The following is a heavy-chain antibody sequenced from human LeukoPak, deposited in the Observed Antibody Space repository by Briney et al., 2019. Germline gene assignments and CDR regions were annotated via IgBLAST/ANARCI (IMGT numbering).Heavy chain of an antibody. V-gene: IGHV3-48*01. CDR2: ITTRSAI. D-gene: IGHD6-6*01. CDR1: GFTFSSYS. CDR3: ARVRSDYSSSSPPDY. Sequence: QAGGSLRLSCAASGFTFSSYSMNWVRQAPGKGLEWVSYITTRSAIYYADSVKGRFTISRDNAKDSLYLQMNSLRADDTAVYYCARVRSDYSSSSPPDYWGQGTPVTVSS. J-gene: IGHJ4*02.